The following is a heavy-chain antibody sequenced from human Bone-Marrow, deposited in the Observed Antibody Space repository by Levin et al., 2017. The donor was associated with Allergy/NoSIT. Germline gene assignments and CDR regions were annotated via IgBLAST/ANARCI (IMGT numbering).Heavy chain of an antibody. Sequence: SETLSLTCTVSGASISSFYWSWIRQPPGKGLEWIGYIYFSGSTNYSPSLKSRVSMSADMSRNQVYLTMSSVTAADTAVYYCARQAVPAAMNGFDSWGQGTLVTVSS. J-gene: IGHJ5*01. D-gene: IGHD2-2*01. CDR3: ARQAVPAAMNGFDS. V-gene: IGHV4-59*08. CDR1: GASISSFY. CDR2: IYFSGST.